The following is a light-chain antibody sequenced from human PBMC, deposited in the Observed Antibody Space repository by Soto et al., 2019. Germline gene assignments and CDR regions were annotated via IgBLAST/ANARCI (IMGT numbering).Light chain of an antibody. CDR1: QSLDNRH. CDR2: GAS. J-gene: IGKJ1*01. V-gene: IGKV3-20*01. CDR3: QQYSISKWT. Sequence: EIVLTQSPGTLSLSPGERATLSCRASQSLDNRHLAWYQHKPGQTPRVLIYGASNRAPGIPVRFSGSGSGTDFTLTISRLEPEDFAVYYCQQYSISKWTFGQGTKVEMK.